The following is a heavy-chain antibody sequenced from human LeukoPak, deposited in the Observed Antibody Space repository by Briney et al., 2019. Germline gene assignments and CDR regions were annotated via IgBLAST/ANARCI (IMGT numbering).Heavy chain of an antibody. D-gene: IGHD3-3*01. Sequence: GGSLRLSCTASGFTFGDYAMSWFRQAPGKWLEWVGFIRSKAYGGTTEYAASVKGRFTISRDDSKSIAYLQMNSLKTEDTAVYYCTRGPNPNDFWSGYYDDYWGQGTLVTVSS. CDR1: GFTFGDYA. V-gene: IGHV3-49*03. CDR3: TRGPNPNDFWSGYYDDY. CDR2: IRSKAYGGTT. J-gene: IGHJ4*02.